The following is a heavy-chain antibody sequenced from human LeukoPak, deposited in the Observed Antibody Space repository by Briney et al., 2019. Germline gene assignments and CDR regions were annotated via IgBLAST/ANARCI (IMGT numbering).Heavy chain of an antibody. D-gene: IGHD5-18*01. V-gene: IGHV3-23*01. CDR3: AKDPKGYSYGNFDY. CDR2: ISGSGGDT. CDR1: GYTVSSNY. Sequence: GGYVRLSCAASGYTVSSNYMSWVRQAPGKGLEWVSGISGSGGDTYYADSVKGRFTISRDNSKNTLYLQMNSLRAEDTAVYYCAKDPKGYSYGNFDYWGQGTLVTVSS. J-gene: IGHJ4*02.